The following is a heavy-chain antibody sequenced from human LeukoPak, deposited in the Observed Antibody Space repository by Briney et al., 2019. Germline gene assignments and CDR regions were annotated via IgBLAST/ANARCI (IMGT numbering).Heavy chain of an antibody. CDR2: INWNGGST. Sequence: SGGSLRLSCAASGFTFDDYGMSWVRHAPGKGLEWVSGINWNGGSTGYADSVKGRFTISRDNAKNSLYLQMNSLRAEDTALYYCARDGGLYCSGGSCDDFDYWGQGTLVTVSS. J-gene: IGHJ4*02. V-gene: IGHV3-20*04. CDR3: ARDGGLYCSGGSCDDFDY. D-gene: IGHD2-15*01. CDR1: GFTFDDYG.